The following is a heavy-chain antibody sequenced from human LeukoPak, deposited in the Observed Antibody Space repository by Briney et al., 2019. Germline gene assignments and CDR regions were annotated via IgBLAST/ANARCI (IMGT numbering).Heavy chain of an antibody. CDR2: LRGDGDR. CDR1: GLSFTSFA. D-gene: IGHD3-16*01. J-gene: IGHJ4*02. V-gene: IGHV3-23*01. Sequence: HSGGSLRLSCAASGLSFTSFAMSWVRQAPARGPEWVSSLRGDGDRFYADSVRGRFTLSRDDSRYTVYLQLNNLRVEDTAIYYCARASWVSSADAVRWGQGTQVTVSS. CDR3: ARASWVSSADAVR.